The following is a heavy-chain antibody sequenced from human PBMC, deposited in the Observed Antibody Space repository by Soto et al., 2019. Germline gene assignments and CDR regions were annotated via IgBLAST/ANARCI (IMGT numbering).Heavy chain of an antibody. CDR1: GFTFSSYG. D-gene: IGHD6-13*01. V-gene: IGHV3-30*18. CDR3: AKVGVGASAAAGTVDY. J-gene: IGHJ4*02. CDR2: ISYDGSNK. Sequence: QVQLVESGGGVVQPGRSLRLSCAASGFTFSSYGMHWVRHAPGKGLEWVAVISYDGSNKYYADSVKGRFTISRDNSKNTLYLQMNSLRAEDTAVYYCAKVGVGASAAAGTVDYWGQGTLVTVSS.